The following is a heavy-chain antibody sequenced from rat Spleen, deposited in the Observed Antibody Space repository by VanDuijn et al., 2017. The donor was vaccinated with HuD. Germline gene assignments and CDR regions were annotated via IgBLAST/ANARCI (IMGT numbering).Heavy chain of an antibody. CDR2: ISPSGGST. J-gene: IGHJ4*01. D-gene: IGHD1-10*01. Sequence: EVQLVESGGGLVQPGRSLKLSCAASGFTFSNYDMAWVRQAPTKGLEWVASISPSGGSTYYRDSVKGRFTVSRDNAQNTLYLQMNSLRSEDTATYYCTRGGNYALDAWGQGASVTVSS. CDR1: GFTFSNYD. CDR3: TRGGNYALDA. V-gene: IGHV5-19*01.